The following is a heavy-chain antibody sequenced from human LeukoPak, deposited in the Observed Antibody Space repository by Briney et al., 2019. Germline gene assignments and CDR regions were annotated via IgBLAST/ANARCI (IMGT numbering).Heavy chain of an antibody. CDR2: ISAYNGNT. D-gene: IGHD2-2*02. CDR1: GYTFTSYG. CDR3: ARGGGYCSSTSCYTDWFDP. Sequence: ASVKVSCKASGYTFTSYGISWVRQAPGQGLEWMGWISAYNGNTNFAQKLQGRVTMTTDTSTSTAYMEQRSLRSDDTAVYYCARGGGYCSSTSCYTDWFDPWGQGTLVTVSS. V-gene: IGHV1-18*01. J-gene: IGHJ5*02.